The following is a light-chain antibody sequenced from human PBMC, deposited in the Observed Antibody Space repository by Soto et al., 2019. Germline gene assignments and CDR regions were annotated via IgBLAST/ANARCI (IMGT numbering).Light chain of an antibody. V-gene: IGLV1-40*01. CDR3: AVWDDILNRPV. CDR1: SSNIGSGYD. Sequence: QSVLTQPPSVSGAPGQGVTISCTGSSSNIGSGYDVHWYQQLPGTAPKLLIFSDSQRPSGVPDRFSASKYGTSASLAISGLQADDEALYHCAVWDDILNRPVFGGGTKLTVL. CDR2: SDS. J-gene: IGLJ2*01.